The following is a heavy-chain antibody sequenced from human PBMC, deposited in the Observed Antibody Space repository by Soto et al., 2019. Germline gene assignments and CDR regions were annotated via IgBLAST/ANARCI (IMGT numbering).Heavy chain of an antibody. CDR3: ARDGMAKFDY. J-gene: IGHJ4*02. V-gene: IGHV4-4*02. D-gene: IGHD5-12*01. Sequence: QVQLQESGPGLVKPSGTLSLTCAVSGGSISSSNWWSWVRQPPGKGLEWIGEIYHSGSTNYNPSLKXXVXIXXDKSKNQFSLKLSSVTAADTAVYYCARDGMAKFDYWGQGTLVTVSS. CDR2: IYHSGST. CDR1: GGSISSSNW.